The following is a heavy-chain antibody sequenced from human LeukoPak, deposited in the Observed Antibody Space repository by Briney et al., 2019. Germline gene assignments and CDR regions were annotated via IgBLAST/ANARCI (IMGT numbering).Heavy chain of an antibody. CDR3: ARDLFYGSGSQFDP. V-gene: IGHV3-48*03. CDR1: GFTFSSYE. Sequence: GGSLRLSCAASGFTFSSYEMNWVRQAPGKGLEWVSYISSSGSTIYYSDSVKGRFTISRDNAKNSLYLQMNSLRADDTAVYYCARDLFYGSGSQFDPRGQGTLVTVSS. CDR2: ISSSGSTI. J-gene: IGHJ5*02. D-gene: IGHD3-10*01.